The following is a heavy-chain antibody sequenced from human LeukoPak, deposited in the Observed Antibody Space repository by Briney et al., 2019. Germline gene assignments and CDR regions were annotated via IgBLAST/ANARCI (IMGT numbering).Heavy chain of an antibody. CDR1: GYIFPSYD. Sequence: GASVKVSCKASGYIFPSYDINWVRQATGQRLEWMGWMNPNSGNTAYAQQFQGRVTMTRDTSISTAYMELSSLRFDDTAVYYCARASTSANWFDPWGQGTLVTVSS. CDR2: MNPNSGNT. CDR3: ARASTSANWFDP. J-gene: IGHJ5*02. D-gene: IGHD2/OR15-2a*01. V-gene: IGHV1-8*01.